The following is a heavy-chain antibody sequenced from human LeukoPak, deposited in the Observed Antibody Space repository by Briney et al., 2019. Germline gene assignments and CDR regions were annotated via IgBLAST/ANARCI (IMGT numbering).Heavy chain of an antibody. CDR2: IYTSGST. D-gene: IGHD6-13*01. CDR1: GGSISSYY. V-gene: IGHV4-4*07. J-gene: IGHJ5*02. Sequence: SETLSLTCTVSGGSISSYYWSWIRQPAGKGLEWIGRIYTSGSTNYNPSLKSRVTMSVDTSKNQFSLKLSSVTAADTAVYYCARGKQQLAFSPGTRGKIHWFDPWGQGTLVTVSS. CDR3: ARGKQQLAFSPGTRGKIHWFDP.